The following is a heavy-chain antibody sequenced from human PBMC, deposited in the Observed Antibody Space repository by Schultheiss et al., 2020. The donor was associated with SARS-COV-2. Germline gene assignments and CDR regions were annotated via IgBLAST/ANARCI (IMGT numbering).Heavy chain of an antibody. J-gene: IGHJ4*02. CDR2: IWYDGSNK. D-gene: IGHD6-6*01. CDR3: AKGATTTYSSLSLLPTYFDY. CDR1: GFTFSSYG. Sequence: GGSLRLSCAASGFTFSSYGMHWVRQAPGKGLEWVAVIWYDGSNKYYADSVKGRFTISRDNAKNTLYLQMNSLRAEDTALYYCAKGATTTYSSLSLLPTYFDYWGQGSLVTVSS. V-gene: IGHV3-33*03.